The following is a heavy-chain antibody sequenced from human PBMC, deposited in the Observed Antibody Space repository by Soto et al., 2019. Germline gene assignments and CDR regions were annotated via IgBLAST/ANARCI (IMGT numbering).Heavy chain of an antibody. J-gene: IGHJ6*02. CDR1: GGSFSGYY. D-gene: IGHD3-10*01. CDR2: INHSGST. CDR3: ARAPTKRSLRYYYYYGMDV. Sequence: QVQLQQWGAGLLKPSETLSLTCAVYGGSFSGYYWSWIRQPPGKGLEWIGEINHSGSTNYNPSLKSRVTISVDTSKNPFSLKLSSVTAADTAVYYCARAPTKRSLRYYYYYGMDVWGQGTTVTVSS. V-gene: IGHV4-34*01.